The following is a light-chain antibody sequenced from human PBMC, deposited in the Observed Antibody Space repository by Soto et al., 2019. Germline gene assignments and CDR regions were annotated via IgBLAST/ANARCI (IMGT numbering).Light chain of an antibody. Sequence: ETVLTQSPGTLSLSPGERATLSCRASQSVSSSYLAWYQQKPGQAPRLLIYDASSRATCIPDRFSGSGSGTDFTLNISRLEPEDFAVYYCQQDVRSPPSWTFGQGTKVEIK. CDR3: QQDVRSPPSWT. V-gene: IGKV3-20*01. J-gene: IGKJ1*01. CDR2: DAS. CDR1: QSVSSSY.